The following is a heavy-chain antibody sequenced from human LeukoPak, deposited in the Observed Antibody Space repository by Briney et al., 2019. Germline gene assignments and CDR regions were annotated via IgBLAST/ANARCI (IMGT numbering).Heavy chain of an antibody. CDR3: AADRGCSGGSCYVRCDP. Sequence: SVKVSCKASGFTFTSSAVQWVRQARGQRLEWIGWIVVGSGNTNYAQKFQERVTITRDMSTSTAYMELSSLRSEDTAVYYCAADRGCSGGSCYVRCDPWGQGTLVTVSS. J-gene: IGHJ5*02. V-gene: IGHV1-58*01. D-gene: IGHD2-15*01. CDR1: GFTFTSSA. CDR2: IVVGSGNT.